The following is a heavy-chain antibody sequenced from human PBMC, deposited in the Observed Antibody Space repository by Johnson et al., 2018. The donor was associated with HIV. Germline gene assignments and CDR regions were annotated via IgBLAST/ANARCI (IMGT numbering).Heavy chain of an antibody. CDR1: GFTFSGYG. Sequence: QVQLVESGGGVVQPGGSLRLSCAASGFTFSGYGMHWVRQAPGKGLEWVAVISYDGSNKYYADSVKGRFTISRDNSKNTLYLQMNSLRAEDTAVYYCARVPNDAFDIWGQGTMVTVSS. CDR3: ARVPNDAFDI. CDR2: ISYDGSNK. J-gene: IGHJ3*02. V-gene: IGHV3-30*03.